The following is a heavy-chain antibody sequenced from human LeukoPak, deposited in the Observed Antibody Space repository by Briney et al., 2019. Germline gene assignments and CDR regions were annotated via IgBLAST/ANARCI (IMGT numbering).Heavy chain of an antibody. Sequence: GASVKVSRKASGYTFITYYMHWVRQAPGQGLEWMGIINPSGGNTSYAQKFQGRLTMTRDTSTSTVYMELSSLRSEDTAVYYCAKADGWPLDYWGQGTLVTVSS. D-gene: IGHD5-24*01. V-gene: IGHV1-46*01. J-gene: IGHJ4*02. CDR1: GYTFITYY. CDR3: AKADGWPLDY. CDR2: INPSGGNT.